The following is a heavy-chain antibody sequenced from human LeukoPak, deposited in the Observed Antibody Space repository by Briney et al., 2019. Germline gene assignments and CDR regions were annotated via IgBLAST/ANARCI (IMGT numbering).Heavy chain of an antibody. J-gene: IGHJ4*02. CDR2: IYSGGST. CDR3: ARGPQGKSGSPPYYFDY. V-gene: IGHV3-66*01. CDR1: GFTVSGNY. D-gene: IGHD1-26*01. Sequence: GGSLRLSCAASGFTVSGNYMNWVRKAPGKGLGWVSVIYSGGSTYYTDSVKGRFTISRDNSKNTLYLQMNNLRVEDTAVYYCARGPQGKSGSPPYYFDYWGQGTLVTVSS.